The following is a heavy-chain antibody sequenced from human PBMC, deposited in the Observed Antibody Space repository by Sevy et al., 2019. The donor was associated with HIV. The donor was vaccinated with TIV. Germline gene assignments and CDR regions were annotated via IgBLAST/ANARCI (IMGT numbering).Heavy chain of an antibody. V-gene: IGHV4-39*01. CDR2: IYYRGDT. CDR3: ARRRSTQYHFDY. J-gene: IGHJ4*02. CDR1: GGSISSSSFY. Sequence: SLTCTVSGGSISSSSFYWGWIRQSPGKGLEWIGSIYYRGDTYYNPSLKSRITMSVDTSKNQFSLKVTSVTAGDTAMYYCARRRSTQYHFDYWGPGTLVTVSS. D-gene: IGHD2-15*01.